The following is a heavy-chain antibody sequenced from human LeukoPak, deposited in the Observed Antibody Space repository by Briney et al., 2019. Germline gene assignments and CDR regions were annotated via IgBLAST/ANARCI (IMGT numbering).Heavy chain of an antibody. CDR1: GGSISSYY. V-gene: IGHV4-4*07. CDR2: IYTSGST. D-gene: IGHD1-26*01. J-gene: IGHJ4*02. Sequence: SETPSLTCTVSGGSISSYYWSWIRQPAGKGLEWIGRIYTSGSTNYNPSLKSRVTMSVDTSKNQFSLKLSSVTAADTAVYYCARQTVGAPSDPFDYWGQGTLVTVSS. CDR3: ARQTVGAPSDPFDY.